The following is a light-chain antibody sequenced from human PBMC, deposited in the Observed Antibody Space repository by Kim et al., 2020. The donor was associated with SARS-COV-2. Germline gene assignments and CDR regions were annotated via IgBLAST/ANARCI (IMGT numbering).Light chain of an antibody. CDR1: QGISTY. V-gene: IGKV1-16*02. J-gene: IGKJ4*01. CDR2: AAS. CDR3: QQYNSYPPT. Sequence: DIQMTQSPSSLSASVGDRVTITCRASQGISTYLAWFQQKPGKAPKSLIYAASNLQSGVPSKFSGSGSGTDFTLTISSLQPEDFATYYCQQYNSYPPTFGGGTKVDIK.